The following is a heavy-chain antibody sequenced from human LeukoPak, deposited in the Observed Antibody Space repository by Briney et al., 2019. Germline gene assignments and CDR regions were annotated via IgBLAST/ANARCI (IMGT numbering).Heavy chain of an antibody. CDR1: GFTFSSYE. D-gene: IGHD2-2*01. J-gene: IGHJ6*02. V-gene: IGHV3-48*03. Sequence: GGSLRLSCAASGFTFSSYEMNWVRQAPGKGLEWVSYISSSGSTIYYADSVKGRFTISRDNAKNSLYLQMNSLRAEDTAVYYLARSHCSSYSRFFFYYHYGMDGWGQGTTVTVSS. CDR3: ARSHCSSYSRFFFYYHYGMDG. CDR2: ISSSGSTI.